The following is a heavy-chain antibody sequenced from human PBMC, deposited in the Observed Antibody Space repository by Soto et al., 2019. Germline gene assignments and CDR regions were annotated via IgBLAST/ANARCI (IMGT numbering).Heavy chain of an antibody. V-gene: IGHV4-30-2*01. J-gene: IGHJ4*02. Sequence: QLQLQESGSGLVKPSQTLSLTCAVSGGSISSGGYSCNWIRQPPGKGLEWIGYIYHSGSTYYNPSLKGRVTISVDRSKNQFSLKLSSVNAADTAVYYCARGVTTVTTFDYWGQGTLVTVSS. D-gene: IGHD4-17*01. CDR2: IYHSGST. CDR1: GGSISSGGYS. CDR3: ARGVTTVTTFDY.